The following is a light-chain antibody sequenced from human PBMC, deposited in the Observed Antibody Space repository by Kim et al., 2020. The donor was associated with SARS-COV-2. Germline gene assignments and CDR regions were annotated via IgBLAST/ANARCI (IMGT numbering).Light chain of an antibody. CDR1: TRSVICGFY. J-gene: IGLJ3*02. Sequence: PGVTVTVTFPIDTRSVICGFYPNWFQQKAGQAPRALSSSTTSRHAWTLARFSGSIRGGKATLPLSDVEPGDESDYYFLLYHELTWIFGGGTQLTVL. CDR3: LLYHELTWI. V-gene: IGLV7-43*01. CDR2: STT.